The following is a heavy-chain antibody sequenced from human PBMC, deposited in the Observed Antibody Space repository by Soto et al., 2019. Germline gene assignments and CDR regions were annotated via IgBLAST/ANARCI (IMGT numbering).Heavy chain of an antibody. J-gene: IGHJ4*02. Sequence: APVKVSPKASGYTLPRDNVHWGGQALGQGLDWMAIINPSGGTTYYVQKFEGRVTLTTETSTSTVYMELSSLRSDDTAVYYCARVRGGGSEYFFDYWGQGTLVTVSS. CDR1: GYTLPRDN. CDR2: INPSGGTT. V-gene: IGHV1-46*01. CDR3: ARVRGGGSEYFFDY. D-gene: IGHD2-15*01.